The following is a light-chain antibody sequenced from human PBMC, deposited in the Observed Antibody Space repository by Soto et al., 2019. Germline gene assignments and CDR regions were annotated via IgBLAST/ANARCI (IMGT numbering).Light chain of an antibody. Sequence: QSVLTQPASGSGSPGQSFTISCPGTSSDVGAYNFVSWYQQHPGKAPKLIFYEVSNRPPGLSDRFSGSKSGTTASLTISGLQAEDEADYFCSSYTTNKTLLFGGGTKLTVL. V-gene: IGLV2-14*01. CDR2: EVS. CDR1: SSDVGAYNF. J-gene: IGLJ2*01. CDR3: SSYTTNKTLL.